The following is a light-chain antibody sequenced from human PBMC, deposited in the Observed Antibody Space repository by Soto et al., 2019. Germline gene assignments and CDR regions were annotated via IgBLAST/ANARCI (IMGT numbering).Light chain of an antibody. Sequence: DIQMTQFPSTLPAAVGDRVTITCRASQTIYSWLAWDQQKPGEAPKLLIYDASTLQTGVPSRFKGSGSGTDFTLTISRLQPDDFSTYYCQHYTGHLWTFGQGTQVESK. J-gene: IGKJ1*01. CDR3: QHYTGHLWT. CDR1: QTIYSW. V-gene: IGKV1-5*01. CDR2: DAS.